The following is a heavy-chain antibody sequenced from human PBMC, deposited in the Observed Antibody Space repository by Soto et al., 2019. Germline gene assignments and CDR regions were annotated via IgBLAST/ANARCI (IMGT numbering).Heavy chain of an antibody. J-gene: IGHJ6*01. Sequence: TGGSLRLSCAASGFTFSTYWMNWVRQAPGKGLEWVANIKQDGSEKYYVDSVKGRLAISRDNAKDSLFLQMNNLRAEDTAVYYCVRDWSTFWGMDVWGQGTTVTVSS. CDR3: VRDWSTFWGMDV. CDR1: GFTFSTYW. V-gene: IGHV3-7*01. CDR2: IKQDGSEK.